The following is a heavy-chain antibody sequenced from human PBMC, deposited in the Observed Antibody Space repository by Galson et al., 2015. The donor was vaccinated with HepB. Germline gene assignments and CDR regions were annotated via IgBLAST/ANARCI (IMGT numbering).Heavy chain of an antibody. Sequence: SLRLSCAASGFTFSSYAMSWVRQAPGKGLEWVSAISGSGGSTYYADSVKGRFTISRDNSKNTLYLQMNSLRAEDTAVYYCAKRRYSSGWTPRGGDAFDIWGQGTMVTVSS. CDR1: GFTFSSYA. J-gene: IGHJ3*02. CDR3: AKRRYSSGWTPRGGDAFDI. V-gene: IGHV3-23*01. D-gene: IGHD6-19*01. CDR2: ISGSGGST.